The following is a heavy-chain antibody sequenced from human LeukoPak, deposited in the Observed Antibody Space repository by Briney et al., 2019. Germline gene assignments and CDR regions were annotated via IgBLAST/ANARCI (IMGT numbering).Heavy chain of an antibody. Sequence: GESLQISCKGSGYSFTSYWIGWVRQMPGKGLEWMGIIYPGDPDTRYSPSFQGQVTISADKSISTAYLQWSSLKASDTAMYYCARGQQLPGIAVAGTAIDYWGQGTLVTVSS. D-gene: IGHD6-19*01. CDR2: IYPGDPDT. CDR1: GYSFTSYW. CDR3: ARGQQLPGIAVAGTAIDY. J-gene: IGHJ4*02. V-gene: IGHV5-51*01.